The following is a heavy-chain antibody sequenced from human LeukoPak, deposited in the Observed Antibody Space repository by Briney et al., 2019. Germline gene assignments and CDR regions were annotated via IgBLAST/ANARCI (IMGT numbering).Heavy chain of an antibody. CDR2: IKEDGSEK. D-gene: IGHD3-9*01. CDR3: ARSLFWDILAPGAFDI. J-gene: IGHJ3*02. Sequence: PGGSLRLSCEASGFTFSSYWMSWVRQAPGKGLEWVANIKEDGSEKYYVDSVKGRFTISRDNAKKSLYLQMKSLRAEDTAVYYCARSLFWDILAPGAFDIWGQGTMVTVSS. V-gene: IGHV3-7*01. CDR1: GFTFSSYW.